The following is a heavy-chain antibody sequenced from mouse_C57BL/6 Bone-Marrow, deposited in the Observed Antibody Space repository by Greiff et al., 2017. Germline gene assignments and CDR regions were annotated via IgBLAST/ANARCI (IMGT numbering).Heavy chain of an antibody. CDR1: GYTFTSYD. J-gene: IGHJ1*03. D-gene: IGHD1-1*01. CDR2: IYPRDGST. V-gene: IGHV1-85*01. CDR3: ARLEFDGSSGDWYFDV. Sequence: QVQLQQSGPELVKPGASVMLSCKASGYTFTSYDINWVKQRPGQGLEWIGWIYPRDGSTKYNEKFKGKATLTVDTSSRTAYMELPSLTSEDSAVYFCARLEFDGSSGDWYFDVWGTGTTVTVSS.